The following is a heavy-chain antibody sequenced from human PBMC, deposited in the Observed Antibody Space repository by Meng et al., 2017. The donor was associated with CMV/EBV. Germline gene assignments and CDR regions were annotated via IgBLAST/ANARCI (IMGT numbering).Heavy chain of an antibody. V-gene: IGHV1-18*01. CDR1: GYTFTGYG. J-gene: IGHJ4*01. Sequence: VRLCQSRVEVKKPGRTLKVSCKASGYTFTGYGISWVRQAPGQGLEWMGWISVYNGHTNFAQNLQGRVTMTTDTSTSTAYVELRSLRSDDTAIYYCARGVPLGIIYSFDYWGQGTLVTVSS. CDR3: ARGVPLGIIYSFDY. D-gene: IGHD2-21*01. CDR2: ISVYNGHT.